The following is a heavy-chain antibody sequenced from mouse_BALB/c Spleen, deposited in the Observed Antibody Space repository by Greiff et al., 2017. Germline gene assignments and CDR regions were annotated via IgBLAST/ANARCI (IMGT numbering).Heavy chain of an antibody. D-gene: IGHD2-10*01. V-gene: IGHV3-2*02. CDR3: ARSPYYDYDAMDY. CDR1: GYSITSDYA. CDR2: ISYSGST. Sequence: EVQRVESGPGLVKPSQSLSLTCTVTGYSITSDYAWNWIRQFPGNKLEWMGYISYSGSTSYNPSLKSRISITRDTSKNQFFLQLNSVTTEDTATYYCARSPYYDYDAMDYWGQGTSVTVSS. J-gene: IGHJ4*01.